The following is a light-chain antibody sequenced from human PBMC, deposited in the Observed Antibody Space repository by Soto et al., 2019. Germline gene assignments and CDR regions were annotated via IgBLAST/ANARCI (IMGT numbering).Light chain of an antibody. CDR1: QSISNS. V-gene: IGKV1-39*01. CDR2: AAS. J-gene: IGKJ3*01. Sequence: DIQMTQSPSSLSASVGDRVTITCRASQSISNSLNWYQQRPGKAPKLLIYAASSLHSGVPSRFSGGGSGTDFTLTVSSLQPEDFATYYCQQSYSTPITFGPGTKVDI. CDR3: QQSYSTPIT.